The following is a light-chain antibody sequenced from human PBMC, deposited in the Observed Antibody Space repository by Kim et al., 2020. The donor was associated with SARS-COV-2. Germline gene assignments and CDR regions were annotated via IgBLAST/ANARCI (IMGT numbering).Light chain of an antibody. Sequence: VALGQTVRITCQGDSLRSYYASWYQQKPGQAPVLVIYGKNNRPSGIPDRFSGSSSGNTASLTITGAQAGDEADYYCNSRDSSGNWVFGGGTQLTVL. CDR2: GKN. CDR3: NSRDSSGNWV. CDR1: SLRSYY. V-gene: IGLV3-19*01. J-gene: IGLJ3*02.